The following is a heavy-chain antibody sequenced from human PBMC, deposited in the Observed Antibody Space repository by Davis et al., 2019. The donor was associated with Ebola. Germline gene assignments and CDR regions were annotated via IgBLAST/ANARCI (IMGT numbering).Heavy chain of an antibody. Sequence: GGSLRLSCGASGFIFSDYYMSWIRQAPGKGLEWVSHIHSSSVTIYYADSVKGRFTVSRDNAKKSLFLQMNSLRAEDTAVYYCTSSGYRDHYYYGMDVWGQGTTVTVSS. CDR2: IHSSSVTI. J-gene: IGHJ6*02. V-gene: IGHV3-11*01. CDR1: GFIFSDYY. D-gene: IGHD3-22*01. CDR3: TSSGYRDHYYYGMDV.